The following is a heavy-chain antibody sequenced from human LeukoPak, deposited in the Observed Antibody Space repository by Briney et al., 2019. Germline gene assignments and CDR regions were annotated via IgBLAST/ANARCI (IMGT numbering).Heavy chain of an antibody. CDR2: INTNTGNP. Sequence: ASVKVSCKASGYTFTSYAMNWVRQAPGQGLEWMGWINTNTGNPTYAQGFTGRFVFSLDTSVSTAYLQISSLKAEDTAVYYCARTTLQQLVVSNDAFDIWGQGTMVTVSS. CDR3: ARTTLQQLVVSNDAFDI. J-gene: IGHJ3*02. D-gene: IGHD6-13*01. V-gene: IGHV7-4-1*02. CDR1: GYTFTSYA.